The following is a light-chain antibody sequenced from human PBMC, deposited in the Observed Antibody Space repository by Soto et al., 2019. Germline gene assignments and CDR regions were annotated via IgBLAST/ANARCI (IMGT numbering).Light chain of an antibody. Sequence: EIVLTQSPCTLSFAAGERSTLSCMVSQSVSSHYLAWYQRKPGQPPRLLIYGASRRATGIPDRFSGSGSGTDFTLTISRLEPEDFAVYYCQQYGSSPITFGQGTRLEI. J-gene: IGKJ5*01. CDR1: QSVSSHY. CDR2: GAS. V-gene: IGKV3-20*01. CDR3: QQYGSSPIT.